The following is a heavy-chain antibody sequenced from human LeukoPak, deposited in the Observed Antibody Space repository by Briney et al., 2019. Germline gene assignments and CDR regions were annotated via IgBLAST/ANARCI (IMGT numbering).Heavy chain of an antibody. CDR2: IYHSGTT. CDR1: GDSMTRGGYY. CDR3: ARAVDYRNYFDY. D-gene: IGHD4-11*01. Sequence: SETLSLTCTVSGDSMTRGGYYWSWVRQHPGKGLEWVGFIYHSGTTFYKPSLESRATISVDTSQSQFSLKLTSVTAADTAVYYCARAVDYRNYFDYWGQGALVTVSS. V-gene: IGHV4-31*03. J-gene: IGHJ4*02.